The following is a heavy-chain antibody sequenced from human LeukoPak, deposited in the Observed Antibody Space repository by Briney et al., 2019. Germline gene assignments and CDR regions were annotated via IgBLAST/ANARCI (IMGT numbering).Heavy chain of an antibody. D-gene: IGHD1-26*01. V-gene: IGHV3-23*01. Sequence: GGSLRLSCAASGFTFSSYAMSWVRQAPGKGLEWVSAISGSSSSAYYAGSVKGRFTISRDNSKNTLYLQMNSLRAEDTAVYYCAKDLGRIVGAKDYWGQGTLVTVSS. CDR1: GFTFSSYA. CDR3: AKDLGRIVGAKDY. J-gene: IGHJ4*02. CDR2: ISGSSSSA.